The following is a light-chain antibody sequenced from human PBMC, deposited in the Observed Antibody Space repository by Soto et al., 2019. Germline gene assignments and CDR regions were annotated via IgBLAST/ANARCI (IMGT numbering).Light chain of an antibody. J-gene: IGKJ2*01. V-gene: IGKV3-20*01. Sequence: EIVLTQSPGTLSLSPGERATLSCRASQSVSSNYIAWYQQNPGQAPRLLIYGASTRATGIPDRLSGSGSGTDFTLTISRLVPEDFSVYFCQQYGRSPPVAFGQGTKVEIK. CDR2: GAS. CDR1: QSVSSNY. CDR3: QQYGRSPPVA.